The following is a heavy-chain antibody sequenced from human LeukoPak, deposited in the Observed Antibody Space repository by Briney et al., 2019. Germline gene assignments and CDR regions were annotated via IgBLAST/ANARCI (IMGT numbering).Heavy chain of an antibody. CDR3: ARGRLQLPYYYYMDV. V-gene: IGHV3-21*01. Sequence: GGSLRLSCAASGFTFSSYSMNWVRQAPGKGLEWVSSISSSSSYIYYADSVKGRFTISRDNAKNSLYLQMNSLRAEDTAVYYCARGRLQLPYYYYMDVWGKGTTVTISS. CDR1: GFTFSSYS. D-gene: IGHD5-24*01. CDR2: ISSSSSYI. J-gene: IGHJ6*03.